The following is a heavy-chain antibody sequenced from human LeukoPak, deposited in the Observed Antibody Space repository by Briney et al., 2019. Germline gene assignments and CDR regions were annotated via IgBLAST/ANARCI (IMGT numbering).Heavy chain of an antibody. Sequence: PSETLSLTCTDSGGSISSSNYYWGWIRQPPGKGLEWIGTIYYSGSTYYNPSLKSRVTISVDTSKNQFSLKLSSVTAADTAVYYCASTAATTPSRYYYYGMDVWGQGTTVAVSS. CDR2: IYYSGST. CDR3: ASTAATTPSRYYYYGMDV. CDR1: GGSISSSNYY. V-gene: IGHV4-39*01. J-gene: IGHJ6*02. D-gene: IGHD2-2*01.